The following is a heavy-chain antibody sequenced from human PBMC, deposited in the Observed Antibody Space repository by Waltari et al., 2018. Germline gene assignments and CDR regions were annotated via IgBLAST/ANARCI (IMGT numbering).Heavy chain of an antibody. CDR1: GYTFTSYD. V-gene: IGHV1-8*03. CDR3: ARGHSSGSDFDY. CDR2: CNPNSVNT. J-gene: IGHJ4*02. D-gene: IGHD6-25*01. Sequence: QVQLVQSGAEVKKTGASVKVSCKASGYTFTSYDINWVRQATGQGLEWMGSCNPNSVNTAHAQKYQVRVTITRNTSISTAYMKLSSLRSEDTAVYYCARGHSSGSDFDYWGQGTLVTVSS.